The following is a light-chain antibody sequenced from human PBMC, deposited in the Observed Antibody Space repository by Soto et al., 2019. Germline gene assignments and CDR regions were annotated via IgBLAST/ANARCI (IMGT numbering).Light chain of an antibody. CDR3: QKAYSFPLT. V-gene: IGKV1-12*01. J-gene: IGKJ4*01. Sequence: DIQMTQSPSSVSASVGDIVTITCRASQGLGVWLGWYQQKPGKAPQILIFGESGLQTGVPQRLSGSGSGTDLNLTISSLQPEDFATYFCQKAYSFPLTCGGGTKVDIK. CDR2: GES. CDR1: QGLGVW.